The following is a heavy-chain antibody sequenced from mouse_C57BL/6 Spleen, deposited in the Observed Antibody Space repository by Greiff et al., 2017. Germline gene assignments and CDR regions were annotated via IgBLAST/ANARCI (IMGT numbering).Heavy chain of an antibody. CDR2: INPYNGGT. D-gene: IGHD1-1*01. J-gene: IGHJ1*03. CDR1: GYTFTDYY. Sequence: EVQLQQSGPVLVKPGASVKMSCKASGYTFTDYYMNWVKQSHGKSLEWIGVINPYNGGTSYNQKFKGKATLTVDKSSSTAYMELNSLTSEDSAVYYCARDGYGSSYDWYVDVWGTGTTVTVSS. V-gene: IGHV1-19*01. CDR3: ARDGYGSSYDWYVDV.